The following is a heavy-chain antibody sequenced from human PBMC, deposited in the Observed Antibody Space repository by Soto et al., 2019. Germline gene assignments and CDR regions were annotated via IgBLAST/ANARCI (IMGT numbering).Heavy chain of an antibody. CDR3: ARKDYYDSSGYYSPDAFDI. CDR2: IYPGDSDT. CDR1: GYSFTSYW. D-gene: IGHD3-22*01. J-gene: IGHJ3*02. V-gene: IGHV5-51*01. Sequence: PGESLKISCKGSGYSFTSYWIGWVRQMPGKGLEWMGIIYPGDSDTRYSPSFQGQVTISADKSISTAYLQWSSLKASDTAMYYCARKDYYDSSGYYSPDAFDIWGQGTMVTVSS.